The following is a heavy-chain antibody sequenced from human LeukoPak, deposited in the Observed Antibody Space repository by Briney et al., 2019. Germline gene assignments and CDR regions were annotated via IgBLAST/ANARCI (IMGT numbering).Heavy chain of an antibody. J-gene: IGHJ3*02. Sequence: SETLSLTCAVYGGSFSGYYWSWIRQPPGKGLEWIGEINHSGSTNYNPSLKSRVTVSVDTSKNQFSLKLSSVTAADTAVYYCARGYCSSTSCYDAFDIWGQGTMVTVSS. CDR1: GGSFSGYY. CDR3: ARGYCSSTSCYDAFDI. V-gene: IGHV4-34*01. CDR2: INHSGST. D-gene: IGHD2-2*01.